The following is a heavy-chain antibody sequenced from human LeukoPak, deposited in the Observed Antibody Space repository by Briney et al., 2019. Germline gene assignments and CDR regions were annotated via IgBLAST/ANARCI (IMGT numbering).Heavy chain of an antibody. V-gene: IGHV3-23*01. Sequence: PGGSLRLSCAASGFTFSSYAMSWVRQAPGKGLEGVSAISGSGGSTYYADSVKGRFIISRDNSKNTLYLQMNSLRAEDTAVYYCAKVGISSSGWPFDYWGQGTLVTVSS. CDR3: AKVGISSSGWPFDY. J-gene: IGHJ4*02. CDR1: GFTFSSYA. D-gene: IGHD6-19*01. CDR2: ISGSGGST.